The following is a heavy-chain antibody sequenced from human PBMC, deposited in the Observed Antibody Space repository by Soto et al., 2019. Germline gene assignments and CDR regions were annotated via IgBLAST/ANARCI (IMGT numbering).Heavy chain of an antibody. D-gene: IGHD2-2*01. V-gene: IGHV4-31*03. Sequence: QVQLQESGPGLVKPSQTLSLTCTVSGGSISSGGYYWSWIRQHPGKGLEWIGYIYYSGSTYYNPSLESRLTISVDTSKNQFSLKLSSVTAADTAVYYCARDRGEVVVPAATDYYYMDVWGKGTTVTVSS. CDR3: ARDRGEVVVPAATDYYYMDV. J-gene: IGHJ6*03. CDR1: GGSISSGGYY. CDR2: IYYSGST.